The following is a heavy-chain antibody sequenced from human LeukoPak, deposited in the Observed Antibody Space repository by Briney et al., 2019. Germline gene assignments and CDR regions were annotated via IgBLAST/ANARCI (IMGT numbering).Heavy chain of an antibody. CDR2: IYYSGST. CDR3: ARVGDGSYFPPDY. D-gene: IGHD1-26*01. Sequence: PSETLSLTCTVSGGSISSYYWSWIRQPPGKGLEWIGYIYYSGSTNYNPSLKSRVTISVDTSKNQFSLKLSSVTAADTAVYYCARVGDGSYFPPDYWGQGTLVTVSS. J-gene: IGHJ4*02. V-gene: IGHV4-59*01. CDR1: GGSISSYY.